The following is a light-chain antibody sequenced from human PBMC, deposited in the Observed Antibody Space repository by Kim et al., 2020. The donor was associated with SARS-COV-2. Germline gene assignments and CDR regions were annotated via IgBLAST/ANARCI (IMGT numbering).Light chain of an antibody. CDR2: GAS. CDR3: QQYYNWPRT. CDR1: RTFNSN. V-gene: IGKV3D-15*01. J-gene: IGKJ1*01. Sequence: VSPEDRVPLCCRARRTFNSNLAWYQHKPGQAPRLLIYGASTRANGIPARFSGSASGTDFTLTISSLQSEDFAVYYCQQYYNWPRTFGQGTKVDIK.